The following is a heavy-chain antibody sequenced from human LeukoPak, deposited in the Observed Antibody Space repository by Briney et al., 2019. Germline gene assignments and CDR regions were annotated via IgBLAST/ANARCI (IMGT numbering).Heavy chain of an antibody. V-gene: IGHV3-11*04. CDR3: ASLRRDGYMGSYYYMGV. CDR1: GFTFSDYY. D-gene: IGHD5-24*01. Sequence: GGSLRLSCAASGFTFSDYYMSWIRQAPGKGLEWVSYISSSGSTIYYADSVKGRFTISRDNAKNSLYLQMNSLRAEDTAVYYCASLRRDGYMGSYYYMGVWGKGTTVTVSS. J-gene: IGHJ6*03. CDR2: ISSSGSTI.